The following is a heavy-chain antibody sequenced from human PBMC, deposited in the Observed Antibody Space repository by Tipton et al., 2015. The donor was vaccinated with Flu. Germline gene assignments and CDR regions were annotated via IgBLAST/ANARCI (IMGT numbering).Heavy chain of an antibody. CDR3: ARLGAEAGASYYYMDV. D-gene: IGHD6-13*01. CDR2: ISHSGSA. CDR1: GGSISNRY. Sequence: GLVKPSETLSLTCTVSGGSISNRYWSWVRQPPGKGLEWIGYISHSGSANYNPSLKSRVTISVDTSKNQLSLKLSSVTAADTAVYYCARLGAEAGASYYYMDVWGKGTTVTVFS. J-gene: IGHJ6*03. V-gene: IGHV4-59*11.